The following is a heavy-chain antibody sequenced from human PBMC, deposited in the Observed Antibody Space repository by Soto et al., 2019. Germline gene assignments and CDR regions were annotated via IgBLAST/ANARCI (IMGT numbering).Heavy chain of an antibody. CDR2: IWYDGSNK. Sequence: QVQLVESGGGVVQPGRSLRLSCAASGFTFSSYGMHWVRQAPGKGLEWVAGIWYDGSNKYYADSVKGRFTISRDNSKNTLYLQMNSLRAEDTAVYYCARDNAKMLWFGELLPPPDYWGQGTLVTVSS. CDR1: GFTFSSYG. V-gene: IGHV3-33*01. CDR3: ARDNAKMLWFGELLPPPDY. J-gene: IGHJ4*02. D-gene: IGHD3-10*01.